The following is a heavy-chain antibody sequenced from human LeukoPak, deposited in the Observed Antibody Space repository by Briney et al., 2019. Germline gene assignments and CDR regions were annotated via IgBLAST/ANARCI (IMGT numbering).Heavy chain of an antibody. Sequence: SETLSLTCTVSGGSISGYYWSWIRQPPGKGLEWIGYIYYSGSTKYNPSLKSRATMSVDTSKNQFSLKVTSVTAADTAVYYCARDQTVTTTYGMDVWGQGATVTVSS. CDR2: IYYSGST. J-gene: IGHJ6*02. D-gene: IGHD4-17*01. CDR1: GGSISGYY. CDR3: ARDQTVTTTYGMDV. V-gene: IGHV4-59*01.